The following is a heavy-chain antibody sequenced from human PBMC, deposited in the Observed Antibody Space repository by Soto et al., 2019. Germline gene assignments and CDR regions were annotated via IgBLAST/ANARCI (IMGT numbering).Heavy chain of an antibody. CDR3: AKNLLTAIRRDDAFDI. Sequence: EVQLLESGGGLVQPGGSLRLSCAASGFTFSSYAMSWVRQAPGKGLEWVSAISGSGGSTYYADSVKGRFTISRDNSKNTLYLQMNSLRAEDTAVYYCAKNLLTAIRRDDAFDIWGQGTMVTVSS. CDR1: GFTFSSYA. V-gene: IGHV3-23*01. D-gene: IGHD2-21*02. CDR2: ISGSGGST. J-gene: IGHJ3*02.